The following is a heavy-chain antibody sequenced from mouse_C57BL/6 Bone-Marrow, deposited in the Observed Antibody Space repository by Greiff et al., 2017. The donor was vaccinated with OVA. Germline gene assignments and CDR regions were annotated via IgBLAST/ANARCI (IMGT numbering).Heavy chain of an antibody. J-gene: IGHJ1*03. Sequence: VQLQESGAELVRPGTSVKVSCKASGYAFTNYLIEWVKQRPGQGLEWIGVINPGSGGTNYNEKFKGKATLTADKSSSTAYMQLSSLTSEDSAVYFCARSRITRWYFDVWGTGTTVTVSS. CDR2: INPGSGGT. D-gene: IGHD2-4*01. V-gene: IGHV1-54*01. CDR1: GYAFTNYL. CDR3: ARSRITRWYFDV.